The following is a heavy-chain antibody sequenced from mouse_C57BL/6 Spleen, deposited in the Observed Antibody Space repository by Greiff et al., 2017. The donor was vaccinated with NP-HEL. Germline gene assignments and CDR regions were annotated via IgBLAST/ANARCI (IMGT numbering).Heavy chain of an antibody. D-gene: IGHD2-4*01. CDR3: ARCDYDVGFDY. CDR1: GYTFTSYW. Sequence: QVQLKQPGAELVKPGTSVKMSCKASGYTFTSYWITWVKQRPGQGLEWIGDIYPGSGSTNYNEKFKSKATLTVDTSSSTAYMQLSSLTSEDSAVYYCARCDYDVGFDYWGQGTTLTVSS. CDR2: IYPGSGST. J-gene: IGHJ2*01. V-gene: IGHV1-55*01.